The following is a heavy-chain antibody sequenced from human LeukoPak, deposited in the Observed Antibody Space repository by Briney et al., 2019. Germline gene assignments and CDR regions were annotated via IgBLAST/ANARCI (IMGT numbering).Heavy chain of an antibody. CDR3: ARGRYSSGSYYVLFQDFDY. CDR1: GGSFSGYY. Sequence: SETLSLTCAVYGGSFSGYYWSWIRQPPGKGLEWIGEINHSGSTNYNPSLKSRVTISVDTSKNQFSLKLSSVTAADTAVYYCARGRYSSGSYYVLFQDFDYWGQGTLVTVSS. V-gene: IGHV4-34*01. CDR2: INHSGST. D-gene: IGHD1-26*01. J-gene: IGHJ4*02.